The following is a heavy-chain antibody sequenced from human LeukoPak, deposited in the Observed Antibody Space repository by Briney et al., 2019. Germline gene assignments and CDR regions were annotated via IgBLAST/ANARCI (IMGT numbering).Heavy chain of an antibody. CDR1: GGSFSGYY. J-gene: IGHJ6*03. CDR2: INHSGST. D-gene: IGHD2-15*01. CDR3: ARERRIREGLSPYYYYYYYMDV. Sequence: SETLSLTCAVYGGSFSGYYWSWIRQPPGKGLEWIGEINHSGSTNYNPSLKSRVTMSVDTSKNQFSLKLSSVTAADTAVYYCARERRIREGLSPYYYYYYYMDVWGKGTTVTISS. V-gene: IGHV4-34*01.